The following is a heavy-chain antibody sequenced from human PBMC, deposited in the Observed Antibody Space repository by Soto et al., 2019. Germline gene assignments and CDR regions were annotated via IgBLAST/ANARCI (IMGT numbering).Heavy chain of an antibody. CDR2: IYYSGST. CDR3: ASLSSGLASWFDP. V-gene: IGHV4-39*02. J-gene: IGHJ5*02. CDR1: GASISSSNYF. Sequence: HLQLQESGPGLVKPSETLSLTCTVSGASISSSNYFWGWIRQPPGKGLEWIANIYYSGSTYYSPSLKSRVTISVDTSKNHFSLRLSSVTAADTAVYYCASLSSGLASWFDPWGQGTLVTVSP. D-gene: IGHD3-22*01.